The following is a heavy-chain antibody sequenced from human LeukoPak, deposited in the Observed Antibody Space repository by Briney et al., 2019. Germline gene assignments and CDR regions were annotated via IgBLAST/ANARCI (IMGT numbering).Heavy chain of an antibody. Sequence: SETLSLTCTVSGGSISSSYYWGWIRQPPGKGLEWIGSIYYSGSTYYNPSLKSRVTISVDTSKNQFSPKLSSVTAADTAVYYCARGSPQWPIPVPYDYYYMDVWGKGTTDTVSS. J-gene: IGHJ6*03. CDR1: GGSISSSYY. CDR3: ARGSPQWPIPVPYDYYYMDV. CDR2: IYYSGST. D-gene: IGHD6-19*01. V-gene: IGHV4-39*07.